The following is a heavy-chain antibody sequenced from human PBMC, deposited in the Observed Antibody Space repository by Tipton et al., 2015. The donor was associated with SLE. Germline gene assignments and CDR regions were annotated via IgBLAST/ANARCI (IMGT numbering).Heavy chain of an antibody. CDR3: ASNRPSHFVVVTYYYYGMDV. V-gene: IGHV1-18*01. J-gene: IGHJ6*02. Sequence: QSGAEVKKPGASVKVSCKASGYTFTSYGISWVRQAPGQGLEWMGWISGYSGNTNYAQNLQGRVTMTTDTSTSTAYMELRSLRSEDTAVYYCASNRPSHFVVVTYYYYGMDVWGQGTTVTVSS. CDR1: GYTFTSYG. D-gene: IGHD2-15*01. CDR2: ISGYSGNT.